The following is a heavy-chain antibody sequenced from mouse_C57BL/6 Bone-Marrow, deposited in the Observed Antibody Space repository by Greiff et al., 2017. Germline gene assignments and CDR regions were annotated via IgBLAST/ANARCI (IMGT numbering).Heavy chain of an antibody. V-gene: IGHV1-64*01. J-gene: IGHJ1*03. CDR1: GYTFTSYW. D-gene: IGHD1-1*01. CDR2: IHPNSGST. CDR3: ASPYITTVVAKDWYFDV. Sequence: QVQLQQPGAELVKPGASVKLSCKASGYTFTSYWMHWVKQRPGQGLEWIGMIHPNSGSTNYNEKFKSKATLTVDKSSSTAYMQLSSLTSEDSAVYYCASPYITTVVAKDWYFDVWGTGTTVTVSA.